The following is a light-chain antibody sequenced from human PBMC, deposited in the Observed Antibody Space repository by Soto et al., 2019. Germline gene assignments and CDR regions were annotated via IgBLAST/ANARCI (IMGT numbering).Light chain of an antibody. J-gene: IGKJ1*01. V-gene: IGKV1-39*01. CDR3: QQSYSTPRT. CDR2: AAS. CDR1: QSISSY. Sequence: DIPMTQSPSSLSASVAPRVPLTCRASQSISSYLNGYQQKSGKAPKLLIYAASSLQRGVPSRFSGSGSGTDFTLTISSLQPEDFATYYCQQSYSTPRTFGQGTKVDIK.